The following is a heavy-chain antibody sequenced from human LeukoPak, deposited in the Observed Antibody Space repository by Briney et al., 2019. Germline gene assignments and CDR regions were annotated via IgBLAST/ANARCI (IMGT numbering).Heavy chain of an antibody. D-gene: IGHD6-19*01. J-gene: IGHJ4*02. V-gene: IGHV1-2*02. CDR2: IIPNTGGT. CDR1: GYSFSGFY. CDR3: AREWLIVVTGTGHLDY. Sequence: ASVKVSCKASGYSFSGFYMHWVRQAPGQGLEWMGWIIPNTGGTNYAQKFQGRVTMTRDTTISTAYMELSGLRSDDTAVYYCAREWLIVVTGTGHLDYWGQGTLVTVSS.